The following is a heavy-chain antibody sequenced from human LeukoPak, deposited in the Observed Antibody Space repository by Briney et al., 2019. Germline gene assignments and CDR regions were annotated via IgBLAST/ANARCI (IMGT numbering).Heavy chain of an antibody. CDR3: AKDNQAEQWLVPVDY. CDR2: IRYDGSNK. Sequence: GGSLRLSCAAPGFTFSSYGMHWVRQAPGKGLEWVAFIRYDGSNKYYADSVKGRFTISRDNSKNTLYLQMNSLRAEDTAVYYCAKDNQAEQWLVPVDYWGQGTLVTVSS. J-gene: IGHJ4*02. D-gene: IGHD6-19*01. V-gene: IGHV3-30*02. CDR1: GFTFSSYG.